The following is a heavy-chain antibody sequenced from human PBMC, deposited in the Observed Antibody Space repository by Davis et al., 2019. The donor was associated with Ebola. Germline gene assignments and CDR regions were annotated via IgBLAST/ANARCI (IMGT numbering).Heavy chain of an antibody. J-gene: IGHJ4*02. D-gene: IGHD5-18*01. CDR1: GGSISSYS. Sequence: SETLSLTCTVSGGSISSYSWSWIRQPPGKALEWIGYIYYSGSTNYNPSLKSRVTISVDTSKNQFSLKLSSVTAADTAVYYCARGGYGFDYWGQGTLVTVSS. CDR2: IYYSGST. CDR3: ARGGYGFDY. V-gene: IGHV4-59*01.